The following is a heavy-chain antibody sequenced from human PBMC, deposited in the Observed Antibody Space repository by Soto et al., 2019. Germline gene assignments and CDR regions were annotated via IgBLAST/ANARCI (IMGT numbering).Heavy chain of an antibody. Sequence: ASVKVSCKASGYTFTSYGISWVRQAPGQGPEWMGVINPAGSVTVYALKLQDRVTVTRDTSTSTVYMELNSLTSEDTAIYYCAREHIRPGYYGSWSKGDFDPWGNGTLVTVSS. D-gene: IGHD3-10*01. CDR2: INPAGSVT. V-gene: IGHV1-46*01. CDR1: GYTFTSYG. J-gene: IGHJ5*02. CDR3: AREHIRPGYYGSWSKGDFDP.